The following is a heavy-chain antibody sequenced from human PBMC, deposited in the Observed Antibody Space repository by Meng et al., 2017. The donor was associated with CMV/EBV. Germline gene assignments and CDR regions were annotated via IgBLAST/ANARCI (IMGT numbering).Heavy chain of an antibody. V-gene: IGHV3-21*01. J-gene: IGHJ4*02. CDR3: ARRRGRHSGGGSYYFDY. CDR2: ISSISSYI. Sequence: GESLKISCAASGFTFSSYSMNWVRQAPGKGLEWVSSISSISSYIYYADSVKGRFTISRDNAKNSLYLQMNSLRAEDTAVYYCARRRGRHSGGGSYYFDYWGQGTLVTVSS. D-gene: IGHD4-23*01. CDR1: GFTFSSYS.